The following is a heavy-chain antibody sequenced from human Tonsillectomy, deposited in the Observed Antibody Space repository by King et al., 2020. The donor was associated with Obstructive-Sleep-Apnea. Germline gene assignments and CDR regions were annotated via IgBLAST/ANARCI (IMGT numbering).Heavy chain of an antibody. D-gene: IGHD3-10*01. Sequence: VQLVESGGGVVQPGRSLRLSCAASGFTFSNYPMHWVRQAPGKGLEWVALISYDGSNKYYAYSVKGRFTISRDNSKNTLYLQMNSLRAEDTAVFYCARDWYYYGSGSFDYWGQGTLVTVSS. CDR2: ISYDGSNK. CDR1: GFTFSNYP. CDR3: ARDWYYYGSGSFDY. V-gene: IGHV3-30*04. J-gene: IGHJ4*02.